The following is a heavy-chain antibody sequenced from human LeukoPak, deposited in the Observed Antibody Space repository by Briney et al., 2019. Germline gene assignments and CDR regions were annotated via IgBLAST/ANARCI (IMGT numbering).Heavy chain of an antibody. CDR1: GGTFSSYA. CDR2: IIPIFGTA. Sequence: SVKVSCKASGGTFSSYAISWVRQAPGQGLEWMGGIIPIFGTANYAQKFQGRVTITADESTSTAYMELSSLRSEDTAVYYCASGRVGKGLYFDYWGQGTLVTVSS. J-gene: IGHJ4*02. D-gene: IGHD1-26*01. CDR3: ASGRVGKGLYFDY. V-gene: IGHV1-69*13.